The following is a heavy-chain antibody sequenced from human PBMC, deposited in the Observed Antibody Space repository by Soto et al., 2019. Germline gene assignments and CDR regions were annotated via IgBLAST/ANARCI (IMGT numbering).Heavy chain of an antibody. D-gene: IGHD3-16*02. CDR1: GYTFTSYA. J-gene: IGHJ4*02. CDR3: AGGITFGGVIVGLDY. V-gene: IGHV1-3*01. CDR2: INAGNGNT. Sequence: QVQLVQSGAEVKKPGASVKVSCKASGYTFTSYAMHWVRQAPGQRLEWMGWINAGNGNTKYSQKFQGRVTITRDTSASTAYMELSSMRSEDTAVYYCAGGITFGGVIVGLDYWGQGTLVTVSS.